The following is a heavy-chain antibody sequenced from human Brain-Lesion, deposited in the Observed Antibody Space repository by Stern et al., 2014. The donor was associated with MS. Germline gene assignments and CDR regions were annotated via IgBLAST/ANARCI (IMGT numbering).Heavy chain of an antibody. Sequence: QVQLGQSGAEVKKPGASVKVSCKASGYTFIRYAMQWVRQAPGQRLEWMGRINGVDDKTKYSHKFQGRVTITRDTSANTVYMELSGLRSEDTAVYYCARDDHRDSSGHYAPFDYWGQGTRVTVSS. V-gene: IGHV1-3*01. CDR3: ARDDHRDSSGHYAPFDY. J-gene: IGHJ4*02. D-gene: IGHD3-22*01. CDR1: GYTFIRYA. CDR2: INGVDDKT.